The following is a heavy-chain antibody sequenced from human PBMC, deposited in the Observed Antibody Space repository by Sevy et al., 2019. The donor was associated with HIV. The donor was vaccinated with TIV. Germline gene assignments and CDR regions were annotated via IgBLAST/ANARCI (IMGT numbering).Heavy chain of an antibody. Sequence: ASVKVSCKASGYNFYIHWVRQAPGQGLEWMGRVTPNSGATSYAQKFQDRVAMTMDTSINTAYMELSGLKSDDTAIYYCAGQSLGCYNWFDPWGQGTLVTVSS. D-gene: IGHD2-15*01. CDR1: GYNFY. CDR2: VTPNSGAT. V-gene: IGHV1-2*06. CDR3: AGQSLGCYNWFDP. J-gene: IGHJ5*02.